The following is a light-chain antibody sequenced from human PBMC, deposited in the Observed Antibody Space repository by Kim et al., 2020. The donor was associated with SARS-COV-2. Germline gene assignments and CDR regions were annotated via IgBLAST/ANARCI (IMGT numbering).Light chain of an antibody. J-gene: IGKJ5*01. CDR2: AAS. Sequence: APVGDSATITWRASQAISSWLSCYQQKPSKAPKILIYAASSLQSGVPSRFSGSGSGTDFTLTISSLQPEDFATYYCQQANSFPITFGQGTRLEIK. V-gene: IGKV1D-12*01. CDR1: QAISSW. CDR3: QQANSFPIT.